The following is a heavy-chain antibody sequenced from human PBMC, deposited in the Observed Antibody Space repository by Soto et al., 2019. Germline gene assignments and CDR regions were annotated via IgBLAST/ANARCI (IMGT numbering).Heavy chain of an antibody. J-gene: IGHJ3*02. CDR3: ARDLNPLPQYYYDSSGYYHAFDI. CDR1: GYTFTRYN. V-gene: IGHV1-18*04. CDR2: ISACNGNT. D-gene: IGHD3-22*01. Sequence: ASVKVSCQASGYTFTRYNVHWVRQAPGQGLEWMAIISACNGNTNYAQKLQGRVTMTTDTSTSTAYMELRSLRSDDTAVYYCARDLNPLPQYYYDSSGYYHAFDIWGQGTMVTVSS.